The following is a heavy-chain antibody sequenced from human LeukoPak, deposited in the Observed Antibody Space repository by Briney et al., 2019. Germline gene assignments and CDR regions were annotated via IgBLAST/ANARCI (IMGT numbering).Heavy chain of an antibody. D-gene: IGHD6-19*01. J-gene: IGHJ4*02. CDR1: GGSISSSSYY. CDR3: ARGSAVAGIAY. V-gene: IGHV4-39*07. CDR2: IYYSGST. Sequence: SETLSLTCTVSGGSISSSSYYWGWIRQPPGKGLEWIGSIYYSGSTYYNPSLKSRVTISVDKSKNQFSLKLSSVTAADTAVYYCARGSAVAGIAYWGQGTLVTVSS.